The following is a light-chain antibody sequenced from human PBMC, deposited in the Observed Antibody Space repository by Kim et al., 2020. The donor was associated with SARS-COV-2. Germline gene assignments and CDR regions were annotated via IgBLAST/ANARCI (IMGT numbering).Light chain of an antibody. CDR2: EVN. J-gene: IGLJ1*01. Sequence: QSALTQPASVSGSPGQSITISCTGTSSDVGGHNYVSWYQQYPGKAPRLTIYEVNNRASGVSNRFSGSKSGNTASLTISGLQPEDEADYYCASYTNSDTNVFGTGTKVTVL. CDR1: SSDVGGHNY. CDR3: ASYTNSDTNV. V-gene: IGLV2-14*03.